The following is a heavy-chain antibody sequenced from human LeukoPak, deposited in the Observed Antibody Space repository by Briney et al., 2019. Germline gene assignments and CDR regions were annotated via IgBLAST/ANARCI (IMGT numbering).Heavy chain of an antibody. CDR2: IYSGGTT. V-gene: IGHV3-66*01. CDR3: ARADGYSYGLYYFYYMDV. D-gene: IGHD5-18*01. Sequence: TGGSLRLSCVLSGFTVGGNYMSWVRQAPGRGLEWVSTIYSGGTTYYADAVKGRFIISRDNSKNTLFLQMNSLRAEDTAIYYCARADGYSYGLYYFYYMDVWGKGTTVTVSS. CDR1: GFTVGGNY. J-gene: IGHJ6*03.